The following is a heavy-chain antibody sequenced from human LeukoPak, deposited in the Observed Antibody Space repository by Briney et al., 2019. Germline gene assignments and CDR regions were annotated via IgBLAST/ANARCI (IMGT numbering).Heavy chain of an antibody. CDR1: GYTFTSYR. CDR3: ARDRMAAPAAKHWFRP. J-gene: IGHJ5*02. Sequence: ASVKVSCKASGYTFTSYRISWVRQAPGQGLEWMGCISAYNGNTNYAQKLQGRVTMTTDTSTSTDYMELRSLRSDDTAVYYCARDRMAAPAAKHWFRPWGQGPLVTVSS. D-gene: IGHD2-2*01. V-gene: IGHV1-18*04. CDR2: ISAYNGNT.